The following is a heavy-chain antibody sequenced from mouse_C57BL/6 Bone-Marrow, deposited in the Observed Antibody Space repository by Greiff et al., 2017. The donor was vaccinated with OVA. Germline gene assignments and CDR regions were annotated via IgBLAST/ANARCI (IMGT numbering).Heavy chain of an antibody. V-gene: IGHV1-64*01. CDR2: IHPNSGST. CDR1: GYTFTSYW. CDR3: ARAGFYYGSSYGYFDV. Sequence: VQLQQSGAELVKPGASVKLSCKASGYTFTSYWMHWVKQRPGQGLEWIGMIHPNSGSTNYNEKFKSKATLTVDKSSSTAYMQLSSLTSEDSAVYYCARAGFYYGSSYGYFDVWGTGTTVTVSS. J-gene: IGHJ1*03. D-gene: IGHD1-1*01.